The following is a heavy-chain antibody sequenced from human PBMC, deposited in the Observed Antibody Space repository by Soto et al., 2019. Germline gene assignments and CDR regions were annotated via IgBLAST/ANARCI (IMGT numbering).Heavy chain of an antibody. CDR3: ARDKGGEFLKGSGMDV. J-gene: IGHJ6*02. Sequence: QMQLQESGPGLVKPSETLSLICSVSGDSITAYYLSWLRQSPGKELEWIGYIYHNRETNYNPSLKSRVTISADTSKTQFSLRLSSVTAADTGVYYCARDKGGEFLKGSGMDVWGQGTTVIVSS. CDR1: GDSITAYY. CDR2: IYHNRET. D-gene: IGHD3-10*01. V-gene: IGHV4-59*01.